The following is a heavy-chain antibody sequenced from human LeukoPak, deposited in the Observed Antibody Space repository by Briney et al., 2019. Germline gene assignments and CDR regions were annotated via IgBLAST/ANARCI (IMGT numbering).Heavy chain of an antibody. CDR2: IYYSGST. CDR1: GGSISSYY. J-gene: IGHJ5*02. V-gene: IGHV4-59*01. CDR3: ARDQADDYVWGSYRQGPQQGFGP. Sequence: PSETLSLACTVSGGSISSYYWSWIRQPPGKGPEWIGYIYYSGSTNYNPSLKSRVTISVDTSKNQFSLKLSSVTAADTAVYYCARDQADDYVWGSYRQGPQQGFGPWGQGTLVTVSS. D-gene: IGHD3-16*02.